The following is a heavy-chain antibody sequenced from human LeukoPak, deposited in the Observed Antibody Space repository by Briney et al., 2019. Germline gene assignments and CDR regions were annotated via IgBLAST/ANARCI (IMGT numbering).Heavy chain of an antibody. J-gene: IGHJ4*02. Sequence: SETLSLTCTVSGGSISSSSYYWGWIRQPPGKGLEWIGSIYYSGNTYYNPSLKSRVTISVDTSKNQFSLKPSSVTAADTAVYYCATSGYSSSWSSFDYWGQGTLVTVSS. CDR2: IYYSGNT. D-gene: IGHD6-13*01. CDR3: ATSGYSSSWSSFDY. CDR1: GGSISSSSYY. V-gene: IGHV4-39*07.